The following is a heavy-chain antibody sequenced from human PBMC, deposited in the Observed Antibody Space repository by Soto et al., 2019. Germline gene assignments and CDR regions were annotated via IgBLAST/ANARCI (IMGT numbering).Heavy chain of an antibody. J-gene: IGHJ3*02. CDR3: ARAPGGIDAFDI. Sequence: PSQTLSLTCAISGDSVSSNSAAWNWIRQSPSRGLEWLGRTYYRSTWYNDYAVSVKSRISINPDTSKNQFSLQLNSVTPEDMAVYYCARAPGGIDAFDIWGQGTMVTVSS. V-gene: IGHV6-1*01. CDR1: GDSVSSNSAA. D-gene: IGHD3-16*01. CDR2: TYYRSTWYN.